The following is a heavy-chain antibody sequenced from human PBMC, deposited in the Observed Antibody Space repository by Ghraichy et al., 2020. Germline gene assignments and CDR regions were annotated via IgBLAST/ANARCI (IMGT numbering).Heavy chain of an antibody. V-gene: IGHV3-7*01. J-gene: IGHJ4*02. CDR2: IKQDGSEK. CDR1: GFTFSLYW. Sequence: CAASGFTFSLYWMTWVRQAPGKGLEWVANIKQDGSEKYYVDSVKGRFTISRDNAKNSLSLQMNSLSAEDAAVYYCARSSMSTLTARRHFDYWGQGTLVTVSS. D-gene: IGHD2/OR15-2a*01. CDR3: ARSSMSTLTARRHFDY.